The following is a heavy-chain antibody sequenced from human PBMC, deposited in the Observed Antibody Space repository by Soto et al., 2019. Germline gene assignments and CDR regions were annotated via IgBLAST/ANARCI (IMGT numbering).Heavy chain of an antibody. J-gene: IGHJ6*03. V-gene: IGHV1-24*01. D-gene: IGHD3-16*01. CDR3: ATHGGREDYYYYYMDV. Sequence: ASVKVSCKVSGYTLTELSMHWVRQAPGKGLEWMGGFDPEDGETIYAQKFQGRVTMTEDTSTDTAYMELSSLRSEDTAVYYCATHGGREDYYYYYMDVWGKGTTVTVSS. CDR2: FDPEDGET. CDR1: GYTLTELS.